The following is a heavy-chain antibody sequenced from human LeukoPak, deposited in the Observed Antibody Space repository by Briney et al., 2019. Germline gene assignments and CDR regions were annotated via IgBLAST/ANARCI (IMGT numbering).Heavy chain of an antibody. J-gene: IGHJ4*02. CDR1: GFTVSSNY. Sequence: GGSLRLSCAASGFTVSSNYMSWVRQAPGKGLEWVSAISGSGGSTYYADSVKGRFTISRDNSKNTLYLQMNSLRAEDTAVYYCAKRPDYVWGSPHFDYWGQGTLVTVSS. V-gene: IGHV3-23*01. D-gene: IGHD3-16*01. CDR2: ISGSGGST. CDR3: AKRPDYVWGSPHFDY.